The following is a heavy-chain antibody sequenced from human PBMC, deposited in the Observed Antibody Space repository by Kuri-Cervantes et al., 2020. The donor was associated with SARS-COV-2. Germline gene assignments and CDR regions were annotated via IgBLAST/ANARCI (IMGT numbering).Heavy chain of an antibody. Sequence: GGSLRLFCAASGFTFSRYAMHWVRQAPGKGLEWVAVISYDGSNKDYTASGKGRFTISRDNSQNTLYLQMKSLRTEDTALYYCARDRVGVHDSWGQGTLVTVSS. V-gene: IGHV3-30-3*01. CDR3: ARDRVGVHDS. D-gene: IGHD2-21*01. J-gene: IGHJ4*02. CDR1: GFTFSRYA. CDR2: ISYDGSNK.